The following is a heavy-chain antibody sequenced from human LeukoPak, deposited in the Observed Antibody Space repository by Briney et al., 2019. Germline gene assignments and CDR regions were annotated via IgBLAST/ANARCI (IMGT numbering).Heavy chain of an antibody. CDR2: ISAYNGNT. CDR3: ARDNRAFSSSVPLYYYGMDV. V-gene: IGHV1-18*01. CDR1: GYTFTSYG. J-gene: IGHJ6*02. Sequence: ASVKVSCKASGYTFTSYGISWVRQAPGQGLEWMGLISAYNGNTNYAQKLQGRVTMTTDTSTSTAYMQLRSLRSDDTALYYCARDNRAFSSSVPLYYYGMDVWGQGTTVTVSS. D-gene: IGHD6-13*01.